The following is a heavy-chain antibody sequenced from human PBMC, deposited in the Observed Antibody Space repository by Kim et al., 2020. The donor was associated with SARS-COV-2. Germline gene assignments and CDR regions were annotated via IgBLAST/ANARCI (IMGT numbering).Heavy chain of an antibody. Sequence: GGSLRLSCAASGFTFGDYAMHWVRQAPGKDLEWVSGISWNSGSIGYADSVKGRFTISRDNAKNSLYLQMNSLRAEDTALYYCAKDMMRELPRSDAFDIWGQGTMVTVSS. V-gene: IGHV3-9*01. CDR1: GFTFGDYA. J-gene: IGHJ3*02. CDR3: AKDMMRELPRSDAFDI. CDR2: ISWNSGSI. D-gene: IGHD1-26*01.